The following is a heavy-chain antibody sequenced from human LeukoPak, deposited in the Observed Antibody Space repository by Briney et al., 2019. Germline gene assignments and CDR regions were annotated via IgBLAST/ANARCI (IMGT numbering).Heavy chain of an antibody. CDR2: IKQDGREK. CDR3: ARAYGSGSYSLSPDY. Sequence: GSLRLSFAASGFPFSSYLMGWVRRAPGKGLGGVANIKQDGREKYYVDSVKGGFTISRDNAKNSLYLQMNSLRAEDTAVYYCARAYGSGSYSLSPDYWGQGTLVTVSS. CDR1: GFPFSSYL. D-gene: IGHD3-10*01. V-gene: IGHV3-7*04. J-gene: IGHJ4*02.